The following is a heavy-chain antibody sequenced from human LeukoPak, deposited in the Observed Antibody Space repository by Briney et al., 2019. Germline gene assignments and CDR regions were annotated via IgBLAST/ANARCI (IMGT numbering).Heavy chain of an antibody. Sequence: ASVKVSCKASGYTFTGYYMHWVRQAPGQGLEWMGWISAYNGNTNYAQKLQGRVTMTTDTSTSTAYMELRSLRSDDTAVYYCARDFTHYYDSPWPWFDPWGQGTLVTVSS. J-gene: IGHJ5*02. V-gene: IGHV1-18*04. CDR1: GYTFTGYY. CDR3: ARDFTHYYDSPWPWFDP. D-gene: IGHD3-22*01. CDR2: ISAYNGNT.